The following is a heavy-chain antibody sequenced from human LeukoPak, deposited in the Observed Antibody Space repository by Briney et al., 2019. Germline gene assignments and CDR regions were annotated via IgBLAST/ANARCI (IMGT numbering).Heavy chain of an antibody. CDR2: IISSGSTI. V-gene: IGHV3-11*01. CDR3: ATQNRKYCSSTSCYDLYYYYYYMDV. Sequence: PRGSLRLSCVASGFTFSDYYMSWLRPGPGKRLEWVSYIISSGSTIYYADSVKGRFTISRDNAKNSLYLQMNSLRAEDTAVYYCATQNRKYCSSTSCYDLYYYYYYMDVWGKGTTVTVSS. J-gene: IGHJ6*03. D-gene: IGHD2-2*01. CDR1: GFTFSDYY.